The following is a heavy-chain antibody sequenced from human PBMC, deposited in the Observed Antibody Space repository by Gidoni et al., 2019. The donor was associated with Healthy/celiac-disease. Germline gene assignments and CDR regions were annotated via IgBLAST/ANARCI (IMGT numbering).Heavy chain of an antibody. J-gene: IGHJ4*02. D-gene: IGHD6-19*01. CDR2: IYTSGST. CDR3: ARSDGYSSGVDY. Sequence: QVQLQESGPGLVKPSQTLSLTCTVSVGSISSGSYYWCWIRQPAGKGLEWIGRIYTSGSTTYNPSLKSRVTMSVDTSKNQFSLKLSSVTAADTAVYYCARSDGYSSGVDYWGQGTLVTVSS. V-gene: IGHV4-61*02. CDR1: VGSISSGSYY.